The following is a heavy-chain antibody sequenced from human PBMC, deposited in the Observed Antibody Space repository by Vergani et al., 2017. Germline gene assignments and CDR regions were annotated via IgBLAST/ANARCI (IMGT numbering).Heavy chain of an antibody. CDR1: GGSFSSNIHS. CDR2: LFFGLHS. J-gene: IGHJ4*02. CDR3: ARQLYCSDIICNTFDL. Sequence: QLQLHESGPGLVKPSETLSLTCAVSGGSFSSNIHSWAWIRQSPGGGLEWIWSLFFGLHSYFNPSLASLVNMSLDTPKSQFSLNLRSVTATASVVYFCARQLYCSDIICNTFDLWGRGTVVTVSS. D-gene: IGHD2-8*02. V-gene: IGHV4-39*01.